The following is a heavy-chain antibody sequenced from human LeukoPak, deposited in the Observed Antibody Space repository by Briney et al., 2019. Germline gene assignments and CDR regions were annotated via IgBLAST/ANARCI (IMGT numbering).Heavy chain of an antibody. CDR3: ARASYSYDINGWVPFDY. CDR1: GGSFSGYY. CDR2: IYTSGST. Sequence: SETLSLTCAVYGGSFSGYYWSWIRQPAGKGLEWIGRIYTSGSTNYNPSLKSRVTISGDTSKNQFSLRLSSVTAADTAVYYCARASYSYDINGWVPFDYWGQGTLVTVSS. D-gene: IGHD3-22*01. J-gene: IGHJ4*02. V-gene: IGHV4-59*10.